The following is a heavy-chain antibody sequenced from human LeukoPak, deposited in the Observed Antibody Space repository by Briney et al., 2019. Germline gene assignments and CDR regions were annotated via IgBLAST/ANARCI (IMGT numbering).Heavy chain of an antibody. CDR2: VTGSGGST. D-gene: IGHD6-13*01. Sequence: GESLTLSWAASGFTFSGYSMSWVRQAPGKGLEWVSTVTGSGGSTYYAYFVKGRFTISRDNSKNTLYPEMNRLRADDTAVYYCAKEGATAGSNWFDPWGQGTLVTVSS. CDR1: GFTFSGYS. J-gene: IGHJ5*02. CDR3: AKEGATAGSNWFDP. V-gene: IGHV3-23*01.